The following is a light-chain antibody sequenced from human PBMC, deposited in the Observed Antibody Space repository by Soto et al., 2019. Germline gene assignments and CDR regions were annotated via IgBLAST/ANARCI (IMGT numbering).Light chain of an antibody. Sequence: QSALTQPASVSGSPGQSITISCTGTSSDVGGYNYVSWYQQHPGKAPKLMIFEVSNRPSGVSNRFAGSKSGNTASLTISGLQADDEADYYCSLYTTASTRGFGTGTKVTVL. J-gene: IGLJ1*01. CDR3: SLYTTASTRG. CDR2: EVS. V-gene: IGLV2-14*01. CDR1: SSDVGGYNY.